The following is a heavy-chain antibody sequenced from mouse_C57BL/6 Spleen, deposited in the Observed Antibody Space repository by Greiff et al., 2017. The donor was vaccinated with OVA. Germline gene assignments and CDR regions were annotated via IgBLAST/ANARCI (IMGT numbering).Heavy chain of an antibody. J-gene: IGHJ2*01. CDR3: ARWDGYFDY. CDR1: GYAFSSSW. Sequence: VQLQQSGPELVKPGASVKISCKASGYAFSSSWMNWVKQRPGKGLEWIGRIYPGDGDTNYNGKFKGKATLTADKSSSTAYMQLSSLTSEDSAVYYCARWDGYFDYWGQGTTLTVSS. CDR2: IYPGDGDT. D-gene: IGHD4-1*01. V-gene: IGHV1-82*01.